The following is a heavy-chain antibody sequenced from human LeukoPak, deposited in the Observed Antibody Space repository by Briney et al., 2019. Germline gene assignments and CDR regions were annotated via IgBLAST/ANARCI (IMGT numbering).Heavy chain of an antibody. CDR1: GFTFSSYG. D-gene: IGHD6-13*01. CDR3: AKGAAAADY. J-gene: IGHJ4*02. Sequence: GGSLRLSCAASGFTFSSYGMHWVRQAPGKGLEWVAVISYDGSNKYYADSVKGRFTISRDNSKNTLYLQMNSLRAGDTAVYYCAKGAAAADYWGQGTLVTVSS. V-gene: IGHV3-30*18. CDR2: ISYDGSNK.